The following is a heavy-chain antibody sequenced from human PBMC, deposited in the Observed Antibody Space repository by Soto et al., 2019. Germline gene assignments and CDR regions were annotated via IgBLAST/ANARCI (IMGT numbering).Heavy chain of an antibody. D-gene: IGHD1-1*01. CDR3: ASPGVSVSGEGV. V-gene: IGHV3-11*01. Sequence: GGSLRLSCVASGFTFSDYYMSWIRQAPGKGLEWISYISASGANIYYADSVQGRFTISRDNAKSSLHLHMNSLTADDTAVYYCASPGVSVSGEGVWGQGTLVTVS. CDR1: GFTFSDYY. J-gene: IGHJ4*02. CDR2: ISASGANI.